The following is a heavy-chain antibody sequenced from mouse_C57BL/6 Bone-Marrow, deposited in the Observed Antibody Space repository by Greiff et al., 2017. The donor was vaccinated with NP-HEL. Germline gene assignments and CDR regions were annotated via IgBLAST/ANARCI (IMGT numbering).Heavy chain of an antibody. J-gene: IGHJ4*01. Sequence: EVKLVESGGGLVKPGGSLKLSCAASGFTFSSYAMSRVRQTPEKRLEWVATISDGGSYTYYPDNVKGRFTISRDNAKNNLYLQMSHLKSEDTAMYYCARIGSSYAMDYWGQGTSVTVSS. CDR2: ISDGGSYT. CDR1: GFTFSSYA. V-gene: IGHV5-4*03. D-gene: IGHD1-1*01. CDR3: ARIGSSYAMDY.